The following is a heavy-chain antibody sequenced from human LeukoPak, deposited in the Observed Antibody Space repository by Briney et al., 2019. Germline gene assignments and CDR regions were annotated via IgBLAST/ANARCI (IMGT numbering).Heavy chain of an antibody. CDR3: ARVAGSGSRKYYFGMDV. D-gene: IGHD3-10*01. CDR1: GFTFSSYS. CDR2: ISSSSSYI. J-gene: IGHJ6*02. Sequence: GGSLRLSCAASGFTFSSYSMNWVRQAPGKGLEWVSSISSSSSYIYYADSVKGQFTISRDNAKNSLYLQMNSLRAEDRAVYYCARVAGSGSRKYYFGMDVWGQGTTVTVSS. V-gene: IGHV3-21*01.